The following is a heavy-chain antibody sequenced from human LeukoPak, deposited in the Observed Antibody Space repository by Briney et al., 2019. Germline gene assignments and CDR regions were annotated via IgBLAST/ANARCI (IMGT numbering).Heavy chain of an antibody. Sequence: PGGSLRLSCAASGFTFSSYWMSWVRQAPGKGLEWVANIKQDGSEKYYVDSVKGRFTISRDNAKNSLYLQMNSLRAEDTAVYYCASTELLGEGGFDYWGQGTLVTVSS. J-gene: IGHJ4*02. CDR1: GFTFSSYW. CDR2: IKQDGSEK. D-gene: IGHD1-26*01. V-gene: IGHV3-7*01. CDR3: ASTELLGEGGFDY.